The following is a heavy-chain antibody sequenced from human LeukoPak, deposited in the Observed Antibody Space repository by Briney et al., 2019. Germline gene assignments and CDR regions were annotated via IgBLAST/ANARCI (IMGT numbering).Heavy chain of an antibody. CDR2: IRQDGGET. CDR1: GFPFSSYW. J-gene: IGHJ4*02. Sequence: GGSLRLSCAASGFPFSSYWMAWVRQAPGKGLEWVASIRQDGGETFYVDSVKGRFTISRDNAKNSLYLQMNSLRAEDTAVYYCTREDHSNYNYWGQGTLVTVSS. D-gene: IGHD4-11*01. V-gene: IGHV3-7*01. CDR3: TREDHSNYNY.